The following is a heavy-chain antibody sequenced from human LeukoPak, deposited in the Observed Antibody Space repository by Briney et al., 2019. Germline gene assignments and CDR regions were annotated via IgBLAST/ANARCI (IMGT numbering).Heavy chain of an antibody. CDR2: IRQDGSEK. CDR3: VRGLQSRAY. CDR1: GFVFTSYW. Sequence: PGGSLRLSCATSGFVFTSYWMSWVRQAPGKGLEWVANIRQDGSEKYYVDSVKGRFTISRGNAKNSLYLQMDSLRVDDTAVYYCVRGLQSRAYWGQGTLVTVSS. V-gene: IGHV3-7*01. J-gene: IGHJ4*02.